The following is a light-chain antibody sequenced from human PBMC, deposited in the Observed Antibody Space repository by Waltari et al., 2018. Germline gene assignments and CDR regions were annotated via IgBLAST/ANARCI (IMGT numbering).Light chain of an antibody. CDR1: QSVGTGN. J-gene: IGKJ2*01. CDR3: QHYDHSPYT. V-gene: IGKV3-20*01. Sequence: EIVLTQSPGTLSLSPGEGAALSCRASQSVGTGNLAWYQHKPGQAPRLLIHSTYRRATGIPDRFSGSGSGTDFTLTISRLEPEDFAVYYCQHYDHSPYTFGQGIKLEIK. CDR2: STY.